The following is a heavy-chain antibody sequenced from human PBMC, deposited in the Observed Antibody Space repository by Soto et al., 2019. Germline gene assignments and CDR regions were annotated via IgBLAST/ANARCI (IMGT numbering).Heavy chain of an antibody. D-gene: IGHD3-3*01. Sequence: QVQLVESGGGVVQPGRSLRLSCAASGFTFSSYGMHWVRQAPGKGLEWVAVISYDGSNKYSADSVKGRFTISRDNSKNTLYRQMNSLRAEDTAVYYCAKDPEWGRYDFWSGYFDYWGQGTLVTVSS. V-gene: IGHV3-30*18. CDR2: ISYDGSNK. CDR1: GFTFSSYG. CDR3: AKDPEWGRYDFWSGYFDY. J-gene: IGHJ4*02.